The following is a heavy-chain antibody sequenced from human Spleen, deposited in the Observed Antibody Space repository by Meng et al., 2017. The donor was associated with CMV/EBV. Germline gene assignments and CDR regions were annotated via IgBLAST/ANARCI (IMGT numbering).Heavy chain of an antibody. J-gene: IGHJ4*02. CDR3: ARAAGVMVRGAPNY. V-gene: IGHV1-2*02. Sequence: ASVKVSCKASGYTFTGYYMHWVRQAPGQGLEWMGWINPNSGGTNYAQKFQGRVTMTRDTSISTAYMELSRLRSDDTAVYYCARAAGVMVRGAPNYWGRGTLVTVSS. D-gene: IGHD3-10*01. CDR2: INPNSGGT. CDR1: GYTFTGYY.